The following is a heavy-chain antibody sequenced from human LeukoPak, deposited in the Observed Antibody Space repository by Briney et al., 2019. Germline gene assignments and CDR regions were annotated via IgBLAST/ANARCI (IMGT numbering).Heavy chain of an antibody. Sequence: SQTLSLTCAISGDSVSSNSAAWNWIRQSPSRGLEWLGRTYYRSKWYNDYAVSVKSRITINPDTSKNQFSLQLNSVTPEDTAVYYCARFALETTVVTPEVDYWGQGTLVTVSS. D-gene: IGHD4-23*01. J-gene: IGHJ4*02. V-gene: IGHV6-1*01. CDR1: GDSVSSNSAA. CDR2: TYYRSKWYN. CDR3: ARFALETTVVTPEVDY.